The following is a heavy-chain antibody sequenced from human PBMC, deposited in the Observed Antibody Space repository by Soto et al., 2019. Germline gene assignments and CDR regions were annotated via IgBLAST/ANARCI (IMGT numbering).Heavy chain of an antibody. J-gene: IGHJ4*02. CDR1: GFTVSSNY. D-gene: IGHD3-10*01. CDR3: ASTNYYGSGSSRSPPDY. V-gene: IGHV3-53*04. CDR2: IYSGGST. Sequence: GGSLRLSCAASGFTVSSNYMSWVRQAPGKGLGWVSVIYSGGSTYYADSVKGRFTISRHNSKNTLYLQMNSLRAEDTAVYYCASTNYYGSGSSRSPPDYWGQGTLVTSPQ.